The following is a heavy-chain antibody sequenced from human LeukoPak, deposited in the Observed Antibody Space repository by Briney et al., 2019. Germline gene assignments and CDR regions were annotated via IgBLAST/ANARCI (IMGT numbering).Heavy chain of an antibody. CDR3: ARSSTAVTPPSIDY. Sequence: GWSLTLSCPASGFTFSDHYMDWVRQAPGKGLEWVGRIRNKVNSHTTQYAASVKGRVTISRDDSKNSLYLQMNSLKTEDTAVYYCARSSTAVTPPSIDYWGQGTLVTVSS. CDR1: GFTFSDHY. J-gene: IGHJ4*02. V-gene: IGHV3-72*01. D-gene: IGHD4-23*01. CDR2: IRNKVNSHTT.